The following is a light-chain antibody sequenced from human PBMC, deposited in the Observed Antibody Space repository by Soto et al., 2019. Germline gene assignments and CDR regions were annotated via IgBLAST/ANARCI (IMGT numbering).Light chain of an antibody. Sequence: QSVLTQPPSASGSPGQSLTISCTGTSSDVGAHNYVSWYQQNPGKAPKLMLYDVNKRPSGVPDRFSGSKSGNTASLTISGLQAEDEADYYCSSYTRSSTPYVYGTGTKLTVL. CDR1: SSDVGAHNY. CDR2: DVN. J-gene: IGLJ1*01. V-gene: IGLV2-8*01. CDR3: SSYTRSSTPYV.